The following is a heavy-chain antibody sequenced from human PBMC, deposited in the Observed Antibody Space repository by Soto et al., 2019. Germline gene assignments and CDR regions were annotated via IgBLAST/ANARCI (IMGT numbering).Heavy chain of an antibody. CDR2: IYFNGNT. Sequence: QLQLQESGPGLVKPSETLSLTCNVSGVSISDTSYYWGWIRQPPGKGLEWIGTIYFNGNTFYNPSLKSRLTISVDTSKNQISLRLTSVTAAVTAVYYCARQGSYWGQGTLVAVSS. V-gene: IGHV4-39*01. CDR3: ARQGSY. CDR1: GVSISDTSYY. J-gene: IGHJ4*02.